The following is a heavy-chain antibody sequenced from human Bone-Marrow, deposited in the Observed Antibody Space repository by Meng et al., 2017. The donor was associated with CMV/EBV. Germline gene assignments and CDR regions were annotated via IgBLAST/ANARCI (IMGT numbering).Heavy chain of an antibody. CDR1: GYTFTSYG. CDR2: MNPNSGNT. D-gene: IGHD1-7*01. CDR3: ARENGSTDWNYGTHFDY. J-gene: IGHJ4*02. Sequence: ASVKVSCKASGYTFTSYGISWVRQAPGQGLEWMGWMNPNSGNTGYAQKFQGRVTMTRNTSISTVYMELSSLRSEDTAVYYCARENGSTDWNYGTHFDYWGQGTLVTVSS. V-gene: IGHV1-8*02.